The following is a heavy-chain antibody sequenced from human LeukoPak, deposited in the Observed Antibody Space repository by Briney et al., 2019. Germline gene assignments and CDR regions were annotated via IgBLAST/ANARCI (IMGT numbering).Heavy chain of an antibody. V-gene: IGHV4-30-4*01. J-gene: IGHJ4*02. CDR2: IYYSGST. Sequence: PSETLSLTCTVSGGSISTGDYYWSWIRQPPGKGLEWIGYIYYSGSTSDNPSLKSRLTKSVDTSKTQSTLQLRSLTAADTAVYYCAAQLVATADLDYWGQGTLVTVSS. CDR3: AAQLVATADLDY. D-gene: IGHD5-12*01. CDR1: GGSISTGDYY.